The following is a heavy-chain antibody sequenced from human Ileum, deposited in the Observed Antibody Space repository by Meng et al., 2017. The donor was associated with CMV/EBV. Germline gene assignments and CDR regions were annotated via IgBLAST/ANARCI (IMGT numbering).Heavy chain of an antibody. CDR1: GGSITTVNYY. V-gene: IGHV4-61*02. J-gene: IGHJ4*02. CDR2: LNTNGVT. CDR3: TRSRPYGDYIDY. Sequence: QLQLQESDPGLVRPSQTLSLTCSVSGGSITTVNYYWNWIRQPAGKGLEWIGRLNTNGVTSYNPSLNSRLTISMDTSRNQFSLDLKSVTAADTAMYYCTRSRPYGDYIDYWGQGALVTVSS. D-gene: IGHD4-17*01.